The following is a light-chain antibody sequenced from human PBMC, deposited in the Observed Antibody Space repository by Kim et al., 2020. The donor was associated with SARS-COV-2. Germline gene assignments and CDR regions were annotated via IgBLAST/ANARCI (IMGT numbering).Light chain of an antibody. CDR1: SSDVGGYNY. Sequence: GHSLTISCTGTSSDVGGYNYVSWYQQHPGKAPKLMIYDVSNRPSGVSNRFSGSKSGNTASLTISGLQAEDEADYYCSSYTSSSTRVFGGGTKLTVL. CDR3: SSYTSSSTRV. CDR2: DVS. J-gene: IGLJ3*02. V-gene: IGLV2-14*03.